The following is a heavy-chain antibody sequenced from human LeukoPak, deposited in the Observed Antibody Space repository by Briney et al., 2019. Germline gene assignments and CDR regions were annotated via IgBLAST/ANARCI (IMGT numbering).Heavy chain of an antibody. Sequence: SETLSLTCAVYGGSFSGYYWSWIRQPPGRGLEWIGEINHSGSTNYNPSLKSRVTISVDTSKNQFSLKLSSVTAADTAVYYCAVASTVTSQSYYYGMDVWGQGTTVTVSS. J-gene: IGHJ6*02. D-gene: IGHD4-17*01. CDR1: GGSFSGYY. CDR3: AVASTVTSQSYYYGMDV. V-gene: IGHV4-34*01. CDR2: INHSGST.